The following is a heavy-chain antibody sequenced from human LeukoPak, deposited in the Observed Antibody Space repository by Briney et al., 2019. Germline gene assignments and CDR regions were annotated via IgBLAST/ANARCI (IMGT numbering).Heavy chain of an antibody. CDR1: GFTFSSYW. V-gene: IGHV3-74*01. CDR2: INSHGSTT. Sequence: GGSLRLSCAASGFTFSSYWMHWVRQPPGKGLVWVSCINSHGSTTSYADSVKGRFTISRDNAKNTVYLQLNSLRAEDTALYYCARGHYDMVSPFDYWGQGTLVTVSS. CDR3: ARGHYDMVSPFDY. D-gene: IGHD3-22*01. J-gene: IGHJ4*02.